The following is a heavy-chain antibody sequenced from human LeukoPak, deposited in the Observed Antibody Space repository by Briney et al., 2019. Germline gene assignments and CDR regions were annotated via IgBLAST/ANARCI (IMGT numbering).Heavy chain of an antibody. V-gene: IGHV3-48*01. CDR1: GFTFSSYS. CDR3: ARDISEWGY. Sequence: GGSLRLSCTACGFTFSSYSMNWVRQAPGKGLEWVSYISSSSSTIYYADSVKGRFTISRDNAKNSLYLQMNSLRAEDTAVYYCARDISEWGYWGQGTLVTVSS. D-gene: IGHD1-26*01. CDR2: ISSSSSTI. J-gene: IGHJ4*02.